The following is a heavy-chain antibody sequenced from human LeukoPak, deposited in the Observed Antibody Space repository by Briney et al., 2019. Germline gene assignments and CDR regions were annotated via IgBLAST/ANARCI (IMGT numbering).Heavy chain of an antibody. D-gene: IGHD3-22*01. CDR2: ISYDGSNQ. Sequence: GSLRLSCPVSGFAFSTFAMHWVRQAPGKGLEWVAVISYDGSNQYYADSVKGRFTISRDNSKTTLYLQMNSLRAEDTAVYYCARWAYFHDSSGYFFDKWGQGTLVTVSS. V-gene: IGHV3-30*01. J-gene: IGHJ4*02. CDR3: ARWAYFHDSSGYFFDK. CDR1: GFAFSTFA.